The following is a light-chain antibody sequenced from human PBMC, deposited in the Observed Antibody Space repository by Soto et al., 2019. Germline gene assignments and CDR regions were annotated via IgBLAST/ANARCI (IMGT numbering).Light chain of an antibody. CDR1: ISDVGGNNY. CDR3: QSYDHSLSGGWV. V-gene: IGLV2-14*01. J-gene: IGLJ3*02. Sequence: QSALTQPASVSGSPGQSTTISCSGTISDVGGNNYVSWYQHHPGKAPKVIIYEVRKWPSGVSNRFSGPKSGNTASLTISGLQAEDEADYYCQSYDHSLSGGWVFGGGTKLTVL. CDR2: EVR.